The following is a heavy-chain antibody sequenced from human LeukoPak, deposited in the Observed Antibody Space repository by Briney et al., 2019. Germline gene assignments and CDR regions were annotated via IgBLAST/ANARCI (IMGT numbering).Heavy chain of an antibody. J-gene: IGHJ4*02. Sequence: PGGSLRLSCAASGFTFSSYAMSWVRQAPGKGLEWVSAISGSGGSTYYADSVKGRFTISRDNPKNTLYLQMNSLRAEDTAVYYCAKVLNSSGFIDYWGQGTLVTVSS. CDR2: ISGSGGST. D-gene: IGHD6-19*01. CDR3: AKVLNSSGFIDY. V-gene: IGHV3-23*01. CDR1: GFTFSSYA.